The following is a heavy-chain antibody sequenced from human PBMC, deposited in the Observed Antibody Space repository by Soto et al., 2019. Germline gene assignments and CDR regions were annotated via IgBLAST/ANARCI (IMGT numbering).Heavy chain of an antibody. J-gene: IGHJ4*02. CDR2: ISSSSSYI. V-gene: IGHV3-21*01. Sequence: GGSLRLSCAASGFTFSSYAMKWVRQAPGKGLEWVSSISSSSSYIYYADSVKGRFTISRDNAKNSLYLQMNSLRAEDTAVYYCARAPRSYDSVLWGQGTLVTV. CDR3: ARAPRSYDSVL. D-gene: IGHD5-12*01. CDR1: GFTFSSYA.